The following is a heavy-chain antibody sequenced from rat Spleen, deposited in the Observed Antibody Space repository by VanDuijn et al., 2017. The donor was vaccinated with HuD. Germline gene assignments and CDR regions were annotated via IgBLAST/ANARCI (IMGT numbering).Heavy chain of an antibody. Sequence: EVQLVESGGGLVQPGRSLKLSCEASGFTFSYYDMAWVRQAPTKGLEWIASINTGGGNTYYRDSVKGRFTISRDNAKSSLYLQMNSLRSEDTATYYCTKTMGITTDYFDYWGQGVMVTVSS. J-gene: IGHJ2*01. V-gene: IGHV5-25*01. CDR3: TKTMGITTDYFDY. CDR2: INTGGGNT. CDR1: GFTFSYYD. D-gene: IGHD1-9*01.